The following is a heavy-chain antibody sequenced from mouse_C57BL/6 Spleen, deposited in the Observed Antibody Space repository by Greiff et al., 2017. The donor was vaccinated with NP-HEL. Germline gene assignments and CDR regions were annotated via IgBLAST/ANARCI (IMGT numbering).Heavy chain of an antibody. CDR2: IYPRDGST. CDR1: GYTFTSYD. J-gene: IGHJ4*01. CDR3: ASSYYGSSPYAMDY. V-gene: IGHV1-85*01. Sequence: VQLQQSGPELVKPGASVKLSCKASGYTFTSYDINWVKQRPGQGLEWIGWIYPRDGSTKYNEKFKGKATLTVDTSSSTAYMELHSLTSEDSAVYFCASSYYGSSPYAMDYLGQGTSVTVSS. D-gene: IGHD1-1*01.